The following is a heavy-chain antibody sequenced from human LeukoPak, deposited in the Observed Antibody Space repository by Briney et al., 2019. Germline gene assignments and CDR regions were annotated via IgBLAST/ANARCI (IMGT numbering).Heavy chain of an antibody. Sequence: PGRSLRLSCAASGFTFSSYGMHWVRQAPGKGLEWVAVISYDGSNKYYADSVKGRFTISRDNSKNTLYLQMNSLRAEDTAVYYCARSDGYGLVGIWGQGTMVTVSS. CDR2: ISYDGSNK. CDR3: ARSDGYGLVGI. J-gene: IGHJ3*02. V-gene: IGHV3-30*03. D-gene: IGHD3-10*01. CDR1: GFTFSSYG.